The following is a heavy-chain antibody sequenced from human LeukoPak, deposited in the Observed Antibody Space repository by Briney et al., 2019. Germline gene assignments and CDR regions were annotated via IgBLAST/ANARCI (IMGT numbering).Heavy chain of an antibody. Sequence: PGGSLRLSCAASGFIFDDFAMHWVRQGPEKGLDFVCVISWDGGSTYYVDSVKGRITISRDNSKNSLYLQMNSLTTEDTALYYYTVDMGPPDTLLYQVLWNIDYWGQGTLVTVSS. CDR2: ISWDGGST. CDR1: GFIFDDFA. V-gene: IGHV3-43D*03. D-gene: IGHD2-2*01. J-gene: IGHJ4*02. CDR3: TVDMGPPDTLLYQVLWNIDY.